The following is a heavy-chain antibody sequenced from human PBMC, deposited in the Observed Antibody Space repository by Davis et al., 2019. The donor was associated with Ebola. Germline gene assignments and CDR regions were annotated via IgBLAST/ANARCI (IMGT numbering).Heavy chain of an antibody. Sequence: ASVQVSCKASGYTFTGYYMHWVRQAPGQGLEWMGRINPDSGGTSYAQKFQGRVTITRDTSASTAYMELSSLRSEDTAVYYCARNKFDWLLAFDYWGQGTLVTVSS. CDR3: ARNKFDWLLAFDY. CDR2: INPDSGGT. J-gene: IGHJ4*02. CDR1: GYTFTGYY. D-gene: IGHD3-9*01. V-gene: IGHV1-2*06.